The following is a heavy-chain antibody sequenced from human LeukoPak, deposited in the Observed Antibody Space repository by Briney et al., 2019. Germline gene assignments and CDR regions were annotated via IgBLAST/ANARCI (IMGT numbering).Heavy chain of an antibody. CDR2: INPSRGGT. Sequence: ASVKVSCKASGYTFTGYYMHWVRQALGQGLEWMGWINPSRGGTNYAQKFQARVTMTRDTSIATTYMELNRLTSDDTAVYFCAREMDSSEAFDIWGQGTLVTVSS. D-gene: IGHD3-22*01. CDR1: GYTFTGYY. J-gene: IGHJ3*02. CDR3: AREMDSSEAFDI. V-gene: IGHV1-2*02.